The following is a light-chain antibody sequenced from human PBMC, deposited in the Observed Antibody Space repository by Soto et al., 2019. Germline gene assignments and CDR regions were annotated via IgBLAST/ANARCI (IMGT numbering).Light chain of an antibody. V-gene: IGKV1-5*03. CDR1: QSISSW. Sequence: DIQMTQSPSTLSASVGDRVTITCRASQSISSWLAWYQQKPGKAPKLLIYKASSLQSGVPSRFSGSGSGTEFTLTISSLQPDDFATYHCQQYNGYFSWTFGQGTTVEIK. CDR3: QQYNGYFSWT. J-gene: IGKJ1*01. CDR2: KAS.